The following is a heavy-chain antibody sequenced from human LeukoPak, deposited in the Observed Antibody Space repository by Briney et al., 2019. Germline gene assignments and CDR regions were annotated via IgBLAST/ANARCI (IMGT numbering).Heavy chain of an antibody. CDR2: IYHSGRT. D-gene: IGHD3-22*01. Sequence: PSETLSLACTVSGYSISSGYYWGWIRQPPGKGLEWIGSIYHSGRTFYNPSLKSRVTMSVDTSKNQFSLKLSSVTAADTAVYYCARGYYDSSGYYYYYYYYMDVWGKGTTVTISS. CDR1: GYSISSGYY. V-gene: IGHV4-38-2*02. CDR3: ARGYYDSSGYYYYYYYYMDV. J-gene: IGHJ6*03.